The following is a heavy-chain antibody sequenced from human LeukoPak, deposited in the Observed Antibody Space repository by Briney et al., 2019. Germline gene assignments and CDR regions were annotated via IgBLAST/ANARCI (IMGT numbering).Heavy chain of an antibody. CDR1: GFTFSSYG. CDR3: AREVSMTTGDY. Sequence: PGGSLRLSCAASGFTFSSYGMHWVRQAPGKGLEWVAVIWYDGSNKYYADSVKGRFTISRDNSKNTLYLQMNSLRAEDTAVYYCAREVSMTTGDYWGQGTLVTVSS. CDR2: IWYDGSNK. D-gene: IGHD4-17*01. V-gene: IGHV3-33*01. J-gene: IGHJ4*02.